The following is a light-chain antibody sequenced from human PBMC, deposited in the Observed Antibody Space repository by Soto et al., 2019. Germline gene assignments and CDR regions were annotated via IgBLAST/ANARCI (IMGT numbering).Light chain of an antibody. CDR2: EVT. V-gene: IGLV2-23*02. CDR1: NSDVGSYNL. CDR3: FSYAGDSVYV. Sequence: QSALTQPASVSGSPRQSITISCTGTNSDVGSYNLVSWFQQHPGKAPKLVIYEVTKRPSGVSDRFSGSKSGNTASLTISGLQAEDEADYYCFSYAGDSVYVFGPGTKVTVL. J-gene: IGLJ1*01.